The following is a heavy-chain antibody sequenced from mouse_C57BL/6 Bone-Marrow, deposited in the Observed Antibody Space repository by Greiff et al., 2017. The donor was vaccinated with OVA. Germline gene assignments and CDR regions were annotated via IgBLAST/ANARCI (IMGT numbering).Heavy chain of an antibody. D-gene: IGHD1-1*01. CDR2: LYWDDDK. J-gene: IGHJ1*03. CDR1: GFSLSTSGMG. Sequence: QVTLKVSGPGILQSSQTLSLTCSFSGFSLSTSGMGVSWIRQPSGKGLEWLAHLYWDDDKRYNPSLKSRLTISKDTSSNQGCLKITSGDTADTATYYCARSITTVVPNWYFEVWGTGTTVTVSS. CDR3: ARSITTVVPNWYFEV. V-gene: IGHV8-12*01.